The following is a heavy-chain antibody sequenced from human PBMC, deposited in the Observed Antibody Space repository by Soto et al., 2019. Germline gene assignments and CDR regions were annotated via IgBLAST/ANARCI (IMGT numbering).Heavy chain of an antibody. CDR2: MNPNSGNT. CDR3: ARGRDSISWYRYYGMDV. J-gene: IGHJ6*02. V-gene: IGHV1-8*01. CDR1: GYTFTSYD. Sequence: ASVKVSCKASGYTFTSYDINWVRQATGQGLEWMGWMNPNSGNTGYAQKFQGRVTMTRNTSISTAYMGLSSLRSEDTAVYYCARGRDSISWYRYYGMDVWGQGTTVTVSS. D-gene: IGHD6-13*01.